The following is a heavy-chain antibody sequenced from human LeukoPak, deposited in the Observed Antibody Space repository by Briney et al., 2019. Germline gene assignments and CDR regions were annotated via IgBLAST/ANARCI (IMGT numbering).Heavy chain of an antibody. J-gene: IGHJ6*02. CDR3: AREDYDDYYYYGMDV. CDR1: GYTFTSFGTTYG. V-gene: IGHV1-18*01. Sequence: GASVTVSCKASGYTFTSFGTTYGFRWVRQAPGQGLEWLGWISAYNGNTNYAQKFQGRVTVTTDTSTSTAYMEVRSLRSDDTAVYYCAREDYDDYYYYGMDVWGQGTTVTVSS. D-gene: IGHD4-17*01. CDR2: ISAYNGNT.